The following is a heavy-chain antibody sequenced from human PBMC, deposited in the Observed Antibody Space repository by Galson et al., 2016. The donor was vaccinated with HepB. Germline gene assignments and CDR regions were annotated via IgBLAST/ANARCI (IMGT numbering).Heavy chain of an antibody. J-gene: IGHJ4*02. D-gene: IGHD3-22*01. CDR1: GGTFSSYA. Sequence: SVKVSCKASGGTFSSYAINWVRQAPGQGLEWMGGIIPIFGTPKYAQKFQGRVTITADKSTTTAYMELSSLRSEDTAVYYCARAPHNDNDGYYPNYWGQGTLVTVSS. CDR3: ARAPHNDNDGYYPNY. V-gene: IGHV1-69*06. CDR2: IIPIFGTP.